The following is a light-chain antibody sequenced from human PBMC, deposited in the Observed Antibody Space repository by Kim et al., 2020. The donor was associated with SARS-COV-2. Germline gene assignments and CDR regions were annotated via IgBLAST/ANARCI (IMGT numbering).Light chain of an antibody. CDR1: KLGDKY. Sequence: VSPGQTASITCSGDKLGDKYACWYQQKPGQSPVLVIYQDSKRPSGIPERFSCSNSGNTATLTISGTQAMDEADYYCQAWDSSTVVFGGGTQLTVL. CDR2: QDS. CDR3: QAWDSSTVV. V-gene: IGLV3-1*01. J-gene: IGLJ2*01.